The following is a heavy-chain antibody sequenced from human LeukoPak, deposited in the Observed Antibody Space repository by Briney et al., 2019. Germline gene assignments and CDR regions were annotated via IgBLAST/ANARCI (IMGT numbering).Heavy chain of an antibody. V-gene: IGHV1-2*06. CDR1: GYTFTGYY. D-gene: IGHD1-26*01. CDR2: INPNSGGT. Sequence: GASVKVSCKASGYTFTGYYMHWVRQAPGQGLEWMGRINPNSGGTNYAQKFQGRVTMTGDASISTAYMELSRLRSDDTAVYYCARASSGSYLLDYWGQGTLVTVSS. CDR3: ARASSGSYLLDY. J-gene: IGHJ4*02.